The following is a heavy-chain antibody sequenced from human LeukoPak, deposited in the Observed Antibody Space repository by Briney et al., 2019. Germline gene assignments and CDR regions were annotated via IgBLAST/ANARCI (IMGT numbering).Heavy chain of an antibody. J-gene: IGHJ1*01. Sequence: SVKVSCKASGGTFRSYAISWVRQAPGQGLEWMGGIIPIFGTPNYAQNSQGRVAITADESTSTVYMELSSLRSEDTAVYYCARYEGYCSSISCYRYFQHWGQGTLVTVSS. D-gene: IGHD2-2*02. CDR2: IIPIFGTP. V-gene: IGHV1-69*01. CDR3: ARYEGYCSSISCYRYFQH. CDR1: GGTFRSYA.